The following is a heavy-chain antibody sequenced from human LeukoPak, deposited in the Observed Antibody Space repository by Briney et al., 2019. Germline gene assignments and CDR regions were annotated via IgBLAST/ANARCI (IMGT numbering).Heavy chain of an antibody. CDR1: GFTFSSYW. Sequence: GGSLRLSCAASGFTFSSYWMSWVRQAPGKGLEWVANIKQDRSEKYYVDSVKGRFTISRDNAKNSLYLQMNSLRAEDTALYYCARHGPGMNFFYLDFWGQGTLVTVAS. CDR2: IKQDRSEK. J-gene: IGHJ4*02. D-gene: IGHD3-10*01. V-gene: IGHV3-7*01. CDR3: ARHGPGMNFFYLDF.